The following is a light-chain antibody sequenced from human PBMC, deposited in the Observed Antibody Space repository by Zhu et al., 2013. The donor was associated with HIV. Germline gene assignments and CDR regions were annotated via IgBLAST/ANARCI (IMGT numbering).Light chain of an antibody. CDR1: QSVLYSSNNKNY. CDR3: QQYYATPRT. CDR2: WAY. V-gene: IGKV4-1*01. J-gene: IGKJ2*01. Sequence: DIVMTQSPDSLAVSLGERATINCKSSQSVLYSSNNKNYLAWYQQKPGQPPRMLIYWAYTRGSGVPDRFSGSGSGTDFTLTINRLQAEDVAVYYCQQYYATPRTFGQGTEAADQT.